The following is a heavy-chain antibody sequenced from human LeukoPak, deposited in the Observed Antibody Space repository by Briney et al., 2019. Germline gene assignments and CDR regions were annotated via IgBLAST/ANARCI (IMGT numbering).Heavy chain of an antibody. Sequence: SETLSLTCAVYGGSFSGYYWSWIRQPPGKGLEWIGEINHSGSTNYNPSLKSRVTISVDTSKNQFSLKLSSVTAADTAVYYCAREGIGSSGYYYIDYWGQGTLVTVSS. D-gene: IGHD3-22*01. CDR2: INHSGST. CDR3: AREGIGSSGYYYIDY. V-gene: IGHV4-34*01. CDR1: GGSFSGYY. J-gene: IGHJ4*02.